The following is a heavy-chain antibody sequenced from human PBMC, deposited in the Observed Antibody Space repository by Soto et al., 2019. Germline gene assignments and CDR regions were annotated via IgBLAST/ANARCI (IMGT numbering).Heavy chain of an antibody. J-gene: IGHJ6*02. V-gene: IGHV4-59*01. CDR1: GGSFSGYY. CDR3: ARDDYSNYGLYYYYGMDV. D-gene: IGHD4-4*01. CDR2: IYYSGST. Sequence: PSETLSLTCAVYGGSFSGYYWNWIRQPPGKGLEWIGYIYYSGSTNYNPSLKSRVTISVDTSKNQFSLKLSSVTAADTAVYYCARDDYSNYGLYYYYGMDVWGQGTTVTVSS.